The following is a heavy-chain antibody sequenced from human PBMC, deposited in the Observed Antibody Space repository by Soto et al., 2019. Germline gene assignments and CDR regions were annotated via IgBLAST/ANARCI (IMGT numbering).Heavy chain of an antibody. CDR3: VRVFPFDWLLAGDGPRSPNYYYYGIGV. J-gene: IGHJ6*02. D-gene: IGHD3-9*01. CDR2: VSDDRNNK. CDR1: GLTLSNHH. V-gene: IGHV3-30-3*01. Sequence: SLRLSCGAAGLTLSNHHMHRDRQAPGKGLEREAVVSDDRNNKFYADSVRGWLSLSGDNLKNRLHLQMDSSRADDTAVYFCVRVFPFDWLLAGDGPRSPNYYYYGIGVWGQGSTFTVSS.